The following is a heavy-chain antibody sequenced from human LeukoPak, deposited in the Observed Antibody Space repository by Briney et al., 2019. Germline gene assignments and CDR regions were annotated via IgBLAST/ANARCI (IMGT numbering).Heavy chain of an antibody. J-gene: IGHJ5*02. CDR1: GGSISSYY. Sequence: PPETLSLTCTVSGGSISSYYWSWIRQPPGKGLEWIGYIYYSGSTNYNPSLKSRVTISVDTSKNQFSLKLSSVTAADTAVYYCARRPTYYYDSSGYSWFDPWGQGTLVTVSS. CDR2: IYYSGST. V-gene: IGHV4-59*12. D-gene: IGHD3-22*01. CDR3: ARRPTYYYDSSGYSWFDP.